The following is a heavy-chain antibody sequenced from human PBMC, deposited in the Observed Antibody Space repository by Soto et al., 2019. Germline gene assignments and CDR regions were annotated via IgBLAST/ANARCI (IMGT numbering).Heavy chain of an antibody. Sequence: GGSLRLSCAASRFTFRTYAMTWVRQAPRKGLEWVSTISGSGGSTYYADSVTGRFTISRDNSKNTLYLQMNSLRAEDTAIYYCAKVGKWLLRAYFDFWGQGTLVTVSS. J-gene: IGHJ4*02. CDR1: RFTFRTYA. D-gene: IGHD6-19*01. CDR2: ISGSGGST. V-gene: IGHV3-23*01. CDR3: AKVGKWLLRAYFDF.